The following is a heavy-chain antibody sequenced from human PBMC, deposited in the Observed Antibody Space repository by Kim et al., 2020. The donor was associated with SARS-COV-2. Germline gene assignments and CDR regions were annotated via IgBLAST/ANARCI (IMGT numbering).Heavy chain of an antibody. CDR3: ARLAFWAAAGRFDP. V-gene: IGHV4-31*02. J-gene: IGHJ5*02. D-gene: IGHD6-13*01. Sequence: NPAPKGRVTISGDTSKNQFSLKLSSVTAADTAVYYCARLAFWAAAGRFDPWGQGTLVTVSS.